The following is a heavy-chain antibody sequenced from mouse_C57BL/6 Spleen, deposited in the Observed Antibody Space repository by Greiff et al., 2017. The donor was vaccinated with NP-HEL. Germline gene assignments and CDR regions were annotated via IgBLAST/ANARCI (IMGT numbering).Heavy chain of an antibody. D-gene: IGHD1-1*01. CDR2: INPNNGGT. CDR3: ARVGNYYGSTFAY. Sequence: EVKLQESGPELVKPGASVKISCKASGYTFTDYYMNWVKQSHGKSLEWIGDINPNNGGTSYNQKFKGKATLTVDKSSSTAYMELRSLTSEDSAVYYCARVGNYYGSTFAYWGQGTLVTVSA. CDR1: GYTFTDYY. J-gene: IGHJ3*01. V-gene: IGHV1-26*01.